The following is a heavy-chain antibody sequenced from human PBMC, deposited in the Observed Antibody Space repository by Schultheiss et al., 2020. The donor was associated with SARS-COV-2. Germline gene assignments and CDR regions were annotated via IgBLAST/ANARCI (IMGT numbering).Heavy chain of an antibody. Sequence: GSLKISCAASGFTFSSYGMHWVRQAPGKGLEWVSDISNTGGSSYYADSVKGRFTISRDNSKNTLYLQMNSLRAEDMAVYYCAKSLAAAGTVGAFDIWGQGTMVTVSS. CDR3: AKSLAAAGTVGAFDI. CDR2: ISNTGGSS. V-gene: IGHV3-23*01. CDR1: GFTFSSYG. D-gene: IGHD6-13*01. J-gene: IGHJ3*02.